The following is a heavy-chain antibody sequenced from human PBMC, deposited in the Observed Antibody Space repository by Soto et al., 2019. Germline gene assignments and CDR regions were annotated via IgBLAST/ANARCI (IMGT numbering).Heavy chain of an antibody. CDR3: ARGYGGSTSCTSTPLDY. CDR2: IYPGDYDT. Sequence: GESQKISCKGSGYSFTSYWIGWVRHMRGQGVEWMGIIYPGDYDTRYSPSLQGQVTISADNSISTAYLQWSSLKSSDTAMYYCARGYGGSTSCTSTPLDYWGQGTLVTVSS. D-gene: IGHD2-2*01. J-gene: IGHJ4*02. V-gene: IGHV5-51*01. CDR1: GYSFTSYW.